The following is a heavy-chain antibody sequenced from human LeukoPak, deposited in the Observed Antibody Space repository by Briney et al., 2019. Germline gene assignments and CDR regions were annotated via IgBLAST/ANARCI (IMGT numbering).Heavy chain of an antibody. V-gene: IGHV3-21*01. J-gene: IGHJ5*02. CDR2: ITSSSNYI. D-gene: IGHD1-1*01. Sequence: PGGSLVLSCAASGFTFSIYSMTWVRQAPGKGLEWVSSITSSSNYIYYADSVKGRFTISRDDAKNSLYLQMNSLRGDDTAVYYCARGRLDGRNNYLDCFDPWGPGILVTVSS. CDR1: GFTFSIYS. CDR3: ARGRLDGRNNYLDCFDP.